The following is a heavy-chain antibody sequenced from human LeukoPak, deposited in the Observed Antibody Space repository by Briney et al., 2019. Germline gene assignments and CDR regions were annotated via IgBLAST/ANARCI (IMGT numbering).Heavy chain of an antibody. V-gene: IGHV3-64*01. CDR2: ISSNGGST. D-gene: IGHD3-10*01. CDR1: GFTFSSYA. CDR3: ARGPGSGSYYRKNAFDI. Sequence: GGSLRLSCAASGFTFSSYAMHWVRQAPGKGLEYVSAISSNGGSTYYANSVKGRFTISRDNSKNTLYLQMGSLRAEDMAVYYCARGPGSGSYYRKNAFDIWGQGTMVTVSS. J-gene: IGHJ3*02.